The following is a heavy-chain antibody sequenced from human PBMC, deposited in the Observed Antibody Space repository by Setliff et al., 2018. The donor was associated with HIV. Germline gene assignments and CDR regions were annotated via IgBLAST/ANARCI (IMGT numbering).Heavy chain of an antibody. CDR3: ARASHYGAGIYPHYHFDY. J-gene: IGHJ4*02. D-gene: IGHD3-10*01. CDR1: GGSTSSGSYY. CDR2: VYTSGST. V-gene: IGHV4-61*02. Sequence: NPSETLSLTCTVSGGSTSSGSYYWSWIRQPAGKGLEWIASVYTSGSTIHNPSLKSRVTTSVDMSKNQFSLTLSSVTAADTAVYYCARASHYGAGIYPHYHFDYWGQGTLVTVSS.